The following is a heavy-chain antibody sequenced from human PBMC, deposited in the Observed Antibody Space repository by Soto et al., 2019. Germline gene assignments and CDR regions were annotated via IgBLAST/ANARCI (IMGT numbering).Heavy chain of an antibody. CDR2: IYPDDSDI. D-gene: IGHD5-12*01. Sequence: GESLKISCHDSGYSFTSYCIAWVRQMAGKGLEWMGVIYPDDSDIRYSPSFQGQVTISADESTSTAYLQWDNLKASDTAIYYCARLRTKLGDFPSFDYPRPGTRVTV. V-gene: IGHV5-51*01. CDR1: GYSFTSYC. J-gene: IGHJ4*02. CDR3: ARLRTKLGDFPSFDY.